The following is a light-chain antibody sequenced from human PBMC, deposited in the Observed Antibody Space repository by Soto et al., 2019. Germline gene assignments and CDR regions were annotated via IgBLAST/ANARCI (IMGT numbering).Light chain of an antibody. Sequence: QAALTQPASVSGSPGQSITISCSGTSSDIGSYDHVAGYQQFPGKSPKLIIYAVSDRPSGVSDRFSGSKSGISASLTISGLQTEDEADYYCISYTDRQSYRFGTGTKVTV. CDR3: ISYTDRQSYR. CDR1: SSDIGSYDH. V-gene: IGLV2-14*03. CDR2: AVS. J-gene: IGLJ1*01.